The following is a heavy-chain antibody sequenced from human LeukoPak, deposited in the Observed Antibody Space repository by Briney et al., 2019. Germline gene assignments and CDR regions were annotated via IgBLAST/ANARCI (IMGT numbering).Heavy chain of an antibody. J-gene: IGHJ3*02. CDR1: GFTFSDYY. CDR2: ISSTGSTI. Sequence: GGSLRLSCAASGFTFSDYYMSWIRQAPGKGLEWVSYISSTGSTIYYADSVKGRFTISRDNARNSLYLQMNGMRAEDTDVYYCARARSSSGSPDAFDIWGQGTMVTVSS. D-gene: IGHD3-22*01. CDR3: ARARSSSGSPDAFDI. V-gene: IGHV3-11*01.